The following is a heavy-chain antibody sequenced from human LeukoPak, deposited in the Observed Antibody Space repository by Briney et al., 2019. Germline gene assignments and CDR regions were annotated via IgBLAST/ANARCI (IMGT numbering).Heavy chain of an antibody. J-gene: IGHJ4*02. D-gene: IGHD5-18*01. CDR1: GGTFSSYA. V-gene: IGHV1-69*04. CDR2: IIPILGIA. CDR3: ARDPWIQLWQRENDY. Sequence: GASVKVSCKASGGTFSSYAISWVRQAPGQGLEWMGRIIPILGIANYAQKFQGRVTITADKSTSTAYMELSSLRSEDTAVYYCARDPWIQLWQRENDYWGQGTLVTVSS.